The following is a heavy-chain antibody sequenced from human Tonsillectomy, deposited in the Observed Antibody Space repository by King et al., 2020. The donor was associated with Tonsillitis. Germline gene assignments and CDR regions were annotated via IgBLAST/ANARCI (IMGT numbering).Heavy chain of an antibody. CDR1: GSTFSTYN. J-gene: IGHJ4*02. CDR2: ISDTSSHI. Sequence: VQLVESGGGLVQPGGTLRLSCAASGSTFSTYNMNWVRQAPGKGLEWISYISDTSSHIYYADSVKGRFTISRDNAKDSLFLQMNSLRDEDTAVYYCATDTGRYIRSSAVVYGGQGTLVTVSS. D-gene: IGHD6-6*01. CDR3: ATDTGRYIRSSAVVY. V-gene: IGHV3-48*02.